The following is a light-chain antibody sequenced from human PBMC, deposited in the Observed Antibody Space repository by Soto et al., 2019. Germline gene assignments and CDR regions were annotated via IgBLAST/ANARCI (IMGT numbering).Light chain of an antibody. V-gene: IGKV3-11*01. CDR3: QQRSNWPLLT. CDR1: QSVRSY. CDR2: DAS. Sequence: EIVLTQSPATLSLSPGERATLSCRASQSVRSYLAWYQQKPGQAPRLLIYDASNRATGIPARFSGSGSGTDLNLTISSLEPEDFAVYYCQQRSNWPLLTFGGGTKVEIK. J-gene: IGKJ4*01.